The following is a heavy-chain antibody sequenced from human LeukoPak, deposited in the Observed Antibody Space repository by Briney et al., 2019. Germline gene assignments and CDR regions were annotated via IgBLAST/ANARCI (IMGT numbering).Heavy chain of an antibody. CDR2: INHSGST. V-gene: IGHV4-34*01. Sequence: SETLSLTCAVYGGSFSGYYWSWIRQPPGKGLEWIGEINHSGSTNYNPSLESRVTISVDTSKNQFSLKLSSVTAADTAVYYCARVLLGYCSSTSCPARYFDYWGQGTLVTVSS. J-gene: IGHJ4*02. CDR3: ARVLLGYCSSTSCPARYFDY. D-gene: IGHD2-2*01. CDR1: GGSFSGYY.